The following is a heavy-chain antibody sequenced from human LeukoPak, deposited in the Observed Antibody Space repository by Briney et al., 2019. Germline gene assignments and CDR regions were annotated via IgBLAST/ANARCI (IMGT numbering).Heavy chain of an antibody. CDR2: TYYSGST. V-gene: IGHV4-39*01. Sequence: SETLSLTCTVSGGSISSSSYYWGWIRQPPGKGLEWIGSTYYSGSTYYNPSLKSRVTISVDTSKNQFSLKLSSVTAADTAVYYCASRDYYDSSGYHDYWGQGTLVTVSS. J-gene: IGHJ4*02. D-gene: IGHD3-22*01. CDR3: ASRDYYDSSGYHDY. CDR1: GGSISSSSYY.